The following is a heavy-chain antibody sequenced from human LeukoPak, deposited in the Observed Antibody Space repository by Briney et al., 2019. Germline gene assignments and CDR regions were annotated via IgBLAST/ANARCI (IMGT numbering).Heavy chain of an antibody. J-gene: IGHJ6*02. V-gene: IGHV3-48*03. CDR1: GFTFSSYE. Sequence: GGSLRLSCAAPGFTFSSYEMSWVRQAPGKGVEWDSNISSSDTTINYADCVKGRFTNSRDNARNSLYLQMNSLRAKETVVYYCARSRRDNYYFYYGMDVWGQGTTVTVSS. D-gene: IGHD5-24*01. CDR3: ARSRRDNYYFYYGMDV. CDR2: ISSSDTTI.